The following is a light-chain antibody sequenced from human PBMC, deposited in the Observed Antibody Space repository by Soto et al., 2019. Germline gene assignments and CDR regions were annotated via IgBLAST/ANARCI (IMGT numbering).Light chain of an antibody. CDR2: AAS. V-gene: IGKV3-20*01. Sequence: VLTQSPGTLPLSPGERATLSCRASQSVRSTYLARYQQTPGQAPRLLIYAASSSATGIPERFSGSGSGSACQPSISSRERAGFAVYYCQYYGNSLWPLGPRT. J-gene: IGKJ3*01. CDR1: QSVRSTY. CDR3: QYYGNSLWP.